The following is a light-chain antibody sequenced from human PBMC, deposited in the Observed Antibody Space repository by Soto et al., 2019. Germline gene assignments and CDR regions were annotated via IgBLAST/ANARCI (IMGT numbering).Light chain of an antibody. V-gene: IGKV1-5*01. CDR2: DAS. Sequence: DIQMTQSPSTLSASFGDRFTITCLSSQSISSWLAWYQQKLGRAPRLLIYDASSLESGVPSRFSGSGYGTEFTLTISSLQPDDFATYYCQQYNTYSSLTFGGGTKVDIK. J-gene: IGKJ4*01. CDR1: QSISSW. CDR3: QQYNTYSSLT.